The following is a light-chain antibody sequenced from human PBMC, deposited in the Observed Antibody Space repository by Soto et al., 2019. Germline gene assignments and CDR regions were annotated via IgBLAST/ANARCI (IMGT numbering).Light chain of an antibody. J-gene: IGLJ1*01. CDR2: EAT. V-gene: IGLV2-23*01. CDR3: CSYAGSSTYV. CDR1: SSDVGSYNL. Sequence: QSALTQPASVAGSPGQSITISCTGTSSDVGSYNLVSWYQQHPGKAPKFMIYEATKRPSGVSNRFSGSKSGNTASLTISGLQAEDEADYYCCSYAGSSTYVFGTGTKVTVL.